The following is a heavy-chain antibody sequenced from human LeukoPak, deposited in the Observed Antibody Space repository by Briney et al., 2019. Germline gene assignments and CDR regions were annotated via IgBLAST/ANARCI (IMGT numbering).Heavy chain of an antibody. D-gene: IGHD6-6*01. CDR1: GFTFSAYS. CDR3: AFSKYTYDYAMDV. V-gene: IGHV3-48*01. J-gene: IGHJ6*02. CDR2: ITSSSDSI. Sequence: PGGSLRLSCATSGFTFSAYSMIWVRQTPGKGLECLSYITSSSDSIHYADSVRGRFTVSRDNAKNSLYLQMNSLRAEDTAVYYCAFSKYTYDYAMDVWGQGTTVTVSS.